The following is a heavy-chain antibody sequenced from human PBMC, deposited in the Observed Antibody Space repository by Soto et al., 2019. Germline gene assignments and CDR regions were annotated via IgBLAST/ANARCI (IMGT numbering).Heavy chain of an antibody. V-gene: IGHV4-61*01. CDR3: ARGAHHAWGGVDV. Sequence: SETLSLTCTVSGGSVSSGSYYWSWIRQPPGKGLEWIGYIYYSGSTNYNPSLKSRVTISVDTSKNQFSLKLSSVTAADTAVYYCARGAHHAWGGVDVWGQGTTVTVSS. CDR1: GGSVSSGSYY. J-gene: IGHJ6*02. CDR2: IYYSGST. D-gene: IGHD3-16*01.